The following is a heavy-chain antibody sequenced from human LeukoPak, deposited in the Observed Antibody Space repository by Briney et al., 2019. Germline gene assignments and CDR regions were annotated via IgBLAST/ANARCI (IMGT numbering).Heavy chain of an antibody. Sequence: GGSLRLSCAVSGFTFSSSYMSWVRQAPGKGLEWVAVISYDGSNKYYADSVKGRFTISRDNAENSLYLQMNSLRDEDTAVYYCARDPYSGGYGAYYYYYMDVWGKGTTVTVSS. J-gene: IGHJ6*03. V-gene: IGHV3-30*03. CDR2: ISYDGSNK. D-gene: IGHD6-19*01. CDR1: GFTFSSSY. CDR3: ARDPYSGGYGAYYYYYMDV.